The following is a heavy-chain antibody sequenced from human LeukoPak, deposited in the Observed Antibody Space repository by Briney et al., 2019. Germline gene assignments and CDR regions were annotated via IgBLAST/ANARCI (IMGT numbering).Heavy chain of an antibody. CDR2: ISAYNGNT. CDR1: GYTFTNYG. D-gene: IGHD3-22*01. V-gene: IGHV1-18*01. J-gene: IGHJ4*02. Sequence: ASVKVSCKASGYTFTNYGISWVRRAPGQGLEWMGWISAYNGNTNYAQKLQGRVTMTTDTSTSTAYMELRSLRSDDTAVYYCARSYYDSSGYYTYYFDYWGQGTLVTISS. CDR3: ARSYYDSSGYYTYYFDY.